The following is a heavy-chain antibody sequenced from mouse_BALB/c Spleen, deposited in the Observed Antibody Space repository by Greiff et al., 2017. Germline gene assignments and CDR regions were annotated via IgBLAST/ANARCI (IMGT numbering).Heavy chain of an antibody. D-gene: IGHD1-1*01. J-gene: IGHJ2*01. CDR3: ARPYYYGSSYYFDY. CDR2: ISSGSSTI. CDR1: GFTFSSFG. Sequence: EVMLVESGGGLVQPGGSRKLSCAASGFTFSSFGMHWVRQAPEKGLEWVAYISSGSSTIYYADTVKGRFTISRDNPKNTLFLQMTSLRSEDTAMYYCARPYYYGSSYYFDYWGQGTTLTVSS. V-gene: IGHV5-17*02.